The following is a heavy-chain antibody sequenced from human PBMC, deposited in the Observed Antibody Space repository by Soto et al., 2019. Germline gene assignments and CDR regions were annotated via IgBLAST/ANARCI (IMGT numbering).Heavy chain of an antibody. J-gene: IGHJ4*02. CDR1: GFTFTRYS. D-gene: IGHD1-1*01. Sequence: SLRLSCAASGFTFTRYSMNWVRQAPGKGLEWVSSISSTTNYIYYADSVKGRFSISRDNAKNSLYLQINSLRGNDTAIYYCVRSGDNYNLLDYWGQGTPVTVSS. CDR3: VRSGDNYNLLDY. V-gene: IGHV3-21*06. CDR2: ISSTTNYI.